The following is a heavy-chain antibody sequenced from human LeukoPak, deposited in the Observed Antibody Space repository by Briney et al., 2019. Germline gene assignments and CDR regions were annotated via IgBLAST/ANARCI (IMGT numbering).Heavy chain of an antibody. CDR1: GFTFSSYA. Sequence: PGGSLRLSCAASGFTFSSYAMSWVRQAPGKGLEWVSAISGSGGSTYYADSVKGRFTISRDNSKNTLYLQMNSLRAEDTAVYYCAKGSRGYSGYDYRDYWGQGTLVTVSS. V-gene: IGHV3-23*01. D-gene: IGHD5-12*01. J-gene: IGHJ4*02. CDR2: ISGSGGST. CDR3: AKGSRGYSGYDYRDY.